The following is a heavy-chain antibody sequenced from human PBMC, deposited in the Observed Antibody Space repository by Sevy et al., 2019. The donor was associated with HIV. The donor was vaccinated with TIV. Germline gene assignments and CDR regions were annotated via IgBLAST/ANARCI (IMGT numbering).Heavy chain of an antibody. CDR1: GFSLSTSGVG. V-gene: IGHV2-5*02. CDR2: IYWDDDK. CDR3: AHSGYSYGIDY. Sequence: SGPTLVKPTQTLTLTCTFSGFSLSTSGVGVGWIRQPPGKALEWLALIYWDDDKRYSPSLKSRLTITKDTSKNQVVLTMTNMDPVETATYYCAHSGYSYGIDYWGQGTLVTVSS. D-gene: IGHD5-18*01. J-gene: IGHJ4*02.